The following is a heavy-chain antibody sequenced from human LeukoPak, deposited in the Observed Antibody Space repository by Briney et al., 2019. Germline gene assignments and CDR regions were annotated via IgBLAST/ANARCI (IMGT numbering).Heavy chain of an antibody. CDR3: ARDRRDRDSSGRDAFDI. CDR1: GYTFTSYY. V-gene: IGHV1-46*01. Sequence: ASVKVSCKASGYTFTSYYMHWVRQAPGQGLEWMGIINPSGGSTSYAQKFQGRVTMTRDTSTSTVYMELSSLRSEDTAVYYCARDRRDRDSSGRDAFDIWGQGTMVTVSS. CDR2: INPSGGST. J-gene: IGHJ3*02. D-gene: IGHD3-22*01.